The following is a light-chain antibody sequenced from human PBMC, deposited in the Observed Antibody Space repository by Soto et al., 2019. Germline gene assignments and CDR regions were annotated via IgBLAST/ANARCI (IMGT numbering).Light chain of an antibody. CDR1: SSDVGGCNC. J-gene: IGLJ2*01. Sequence: QSALTQPASVSGSPGQSITISCTGTSSDVGGCNCVSWYQQHPGKAPKLMIYDVSNRPSGVSDRFSGTKSGNMASLTISGLQAEDEADFYCCSYTSTNTSVVFGGGTKLTVL. CDR3: CSYTSTNTSVV. CDR2: DVS. V-gene: IGLV2-14*03.